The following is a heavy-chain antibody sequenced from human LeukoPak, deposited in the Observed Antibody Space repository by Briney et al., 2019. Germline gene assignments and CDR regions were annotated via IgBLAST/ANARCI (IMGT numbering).Heavy chain of an antibody. D-gene: IGHD6-13*01. CDR2: ISYDGSNK. J-gene: IGHJ4*02. V-gene: IGHV3-30*19. CDR1: GFTFSSYG. Sequence: GGSLRLSCAASGFTFSSYGMHWVRQAPGKGLEWVAVISYDGSNKYYADSVKGRFTISRDNSKNTLYLQMNSLRAEDAAVYYCAKDLRNGIAAAGKSDYWGQGTLVTVSS. CDR3: AKDLRNGIAAAGKSDY.